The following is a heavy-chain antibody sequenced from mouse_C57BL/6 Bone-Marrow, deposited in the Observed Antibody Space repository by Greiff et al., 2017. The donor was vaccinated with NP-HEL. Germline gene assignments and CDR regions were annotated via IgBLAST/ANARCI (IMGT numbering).Heavy chain of an antibody. CDR3: ARLGVYYGSSYNYAMDY. CDR2: IDPSDSET. Sequence: QVQLKQPGAELVRPGSSVKLSCKASGYTFTSYWMHWVKQRPIQGLEWIGNIDPSDSETHYNQKFKDKATLTVDKSSSTAYMQLSSLTSEDSAVYYCARLGVYYGSSYNYAMDYWGQGTSVTVSS. V-gene: IGHV1-52*01. D-gene: IGHD1-1*01. CDR1: GYTFTSYW. J-gene: IGHJ4*01.